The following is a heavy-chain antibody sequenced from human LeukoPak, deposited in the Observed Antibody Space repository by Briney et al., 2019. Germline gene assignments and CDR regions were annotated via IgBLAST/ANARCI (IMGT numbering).Heavy chain of an antibody. CDR2: IYPGDSDT. D-gene: IGHD3-22*01. CDR3: ARGQYDSSGYYLGFDY. Sequence: RGESLKISCKGSGYSFTSYWIGWVRQMPGKGLEWMGIIYPGDSDTRYSPSFQGQVTISADKSISTAYLQWSSLKASDTAMYYCARGQYDSSGYYLGFDYWGQGTLVTVSS. V-gene: IGHV5-51*01. J-gene: IGHJ4*02. CDR1: GYSFTSYW.